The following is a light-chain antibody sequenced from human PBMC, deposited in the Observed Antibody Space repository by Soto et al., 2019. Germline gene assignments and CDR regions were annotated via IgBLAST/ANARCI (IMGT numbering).Light chain of an antibody. V-gene: IGKV1-5*02. J-gene: IGKJ1*01. CDR1: ESISSW. CDR3: QQSYSNPWT. CDR2: DVS. Sequence: PMSQSPSSKCALHVDSVATLSRASESISSWLAWYQQKPGKAPKLLIYDVSSLESGVPSRFSGSGSGTDFTLTISSMQPEDFATYYCQQSYSNPWTFGQGTKVDIK.